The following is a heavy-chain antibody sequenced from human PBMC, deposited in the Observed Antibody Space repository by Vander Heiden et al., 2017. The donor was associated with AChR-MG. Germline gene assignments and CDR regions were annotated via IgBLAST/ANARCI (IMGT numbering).Heavy chain of an antibody. J-gene: IGHJ4*02. CDR2: INHSGST. CDR1: GGSFSGYY. D-gene: IGHD6-6*01. V-gene: IGHV4-34*01. Sequence: QVQLQQWGAGLLKPSETLSLTCAVYGGSFSGYYWSWIRQPPGKGLEWIGEINHSGSTNDNPSLKSRVTISVDTSKNQFSMKMRSVTAADTAVYYCARAKIEQLVSHWGQGTLVTVSS. CDR3: ARAKIEQLVSH.